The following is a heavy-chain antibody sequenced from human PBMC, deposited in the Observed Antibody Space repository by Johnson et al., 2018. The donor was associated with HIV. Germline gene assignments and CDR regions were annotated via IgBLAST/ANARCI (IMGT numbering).Heavy chain of an antibody. CDR3: ARANYYHN. J-gene: IGHJ3*02. CDR1: GFTFNNYW. D-gene: IGHD3-10*01. CDR2: IKQDGSEK. Sequence: VQLVESGGGVVQPGTSLRLSCAASGFTFNNYWMSWVRQAPGRGLEWVANIKQDGSEKFYVDSVKGRFTISRDNAENSLYLQMNSLRAEDTAVYYCARANYYHNWGQGTMVTVSS. V-gene: IGHV3-7*01.